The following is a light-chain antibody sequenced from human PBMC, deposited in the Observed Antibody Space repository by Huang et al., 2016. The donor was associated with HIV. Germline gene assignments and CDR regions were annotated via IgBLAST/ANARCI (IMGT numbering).Light chain of an antibody. CDR3: AQHFAYPYT. V-gene: IGKV1-6*01. J-gene: IGKJ2*01. CDR2: GPS. Sequence: AIQMTQSPTSLSVSVGDNITIDRRANQGIRNDVSLYRQKPGNAPELLIYGPSSLQTGVPSRFCGSGSTFVTYFMFSITGLQSEDFGVYYCAQHFAYPYTFGQGTKLEIK. CDR1: QGIRND.